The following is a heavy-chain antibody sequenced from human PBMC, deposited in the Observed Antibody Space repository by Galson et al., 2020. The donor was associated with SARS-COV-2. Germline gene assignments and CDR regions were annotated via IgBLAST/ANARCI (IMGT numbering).Heavy chain of an antibody. D-gene: IGHD2-21*02. J-gene: IGHJ3*02. CDR3: ARFTPVVTAAFDI. CDR1: GGSISSGDYY. V-gene: IGHV4-30-4*08. Sequence: SQTLSLPCTVSGGSISSGDYYWSWIRQPPGKGLEWIGYIYYSVSTYYNPSLKSRVTISVDTSKNQFSLKLSSVTAADTAVYYCARFTPVVTAAFDIWGQGTMVTVSS. CDR2: IYYSVST.